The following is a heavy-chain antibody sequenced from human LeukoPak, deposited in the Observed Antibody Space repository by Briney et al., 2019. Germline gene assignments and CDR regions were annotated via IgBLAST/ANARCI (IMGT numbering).Heavy chain of an antibody. Sequence: KPSETLSLTCAVYGGSFSGYYWSWIRQPPGKGLEWIGEINHSGSTNYNPSLKSRVTISVDTSKNQFSLKLSSVTAADTAVYYCARGFVVIVVVVAATGFDYWGQGTLVTVSS. J-gene: IGHJ4*02. V-gene: IGHV4-34*01. CDR3: ARGFVVIVVVVAATGFDY. D-gene: IGHD2-15*01. CDR1: GGSFSGYY. CDR2: INHSGST.